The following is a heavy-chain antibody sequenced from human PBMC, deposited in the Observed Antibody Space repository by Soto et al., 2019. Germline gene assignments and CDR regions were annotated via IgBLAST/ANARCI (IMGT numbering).Heavy chain of an antibody. CDR1: GFTFSSYA. J-gene: IGHJ3*02. Sequence: SGGSLRLSCAASGFTFSSYAMKWVRQAPGKGLEWVSLIGESGTPTYYADSVKGRFTISRDNSGNTLFLEMYSLRAEDTAVYYCAREGYSSSWYPGDAFDIWGQGTMVTVSS. V-gene: IGHV3-23*01. D-gene: IGHD6-13*01. CDR3: AREGYSSSWYPGDAFDI. CDR2: IGESGTPT.